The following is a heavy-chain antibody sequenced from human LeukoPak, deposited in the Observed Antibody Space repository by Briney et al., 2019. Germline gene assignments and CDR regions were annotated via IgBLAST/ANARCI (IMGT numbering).Heavy chain of an antibody. V-gene: IGHV3-7*01. J-gene: IGHJ6*03. CDR2: IKQDGSEK. Sequence: GGSLRLSCAASGFAFSSYWMSWVRQAPGKGLEWVANIKQDGSEKYYVDSVKGRFTISRDNAKNSLYLQMNSLRAEDTAVYYCARDSPVYTLYYYMDVWGKGTTVTVSS. D-gene: IGHD2-8*01. CDR1: GFAFSSYW. CDR3: ARDSPVYTLYYYMDV.